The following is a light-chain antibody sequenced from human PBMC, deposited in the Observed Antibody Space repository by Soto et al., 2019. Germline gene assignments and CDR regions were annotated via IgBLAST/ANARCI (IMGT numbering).Light chain of an antibody. CDR2: GAS. Sequence: GERATLSCRASQSVYNNYSAWYQQKPGQTPRLLVNGASNRATGIPDRFSGGGSGTDFTLTISSLEPEDFAVYYCQQDGLPPLSCGQGTKVDIK. J-gene: IGKJ2*01. CDR1: QSVYNNY. CDR3: QQDGLPPLS. V-gene: IGKV3-20*01.